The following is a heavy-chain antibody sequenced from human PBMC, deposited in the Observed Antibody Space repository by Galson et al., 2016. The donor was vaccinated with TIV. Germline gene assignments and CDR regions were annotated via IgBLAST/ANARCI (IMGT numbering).Heavy chain of an antibody. CDR3: AREGGDVILPSAIRRLNAFDI. J-gene: IGHJ3*02. Sequence: SETLSLTCAVYGGSFTGYYWSWMRQAPGKGLEWIGEINDSGRTNYNPSLKSRVTISLDTSKNQFSPKLTSETAADTALYFCAREGGDVILPSAIRRLNAFDIWGQGTVVTVSS. V-gene: IGHV4-34*01. D-gene: IGHD2-2*02. CDR2: INDSGRT. CDR1: GGSFTGYY.